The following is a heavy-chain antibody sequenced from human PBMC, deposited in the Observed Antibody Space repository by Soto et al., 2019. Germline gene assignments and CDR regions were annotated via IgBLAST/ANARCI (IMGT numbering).Heavy chain of an antibody. V-gene: IGHV3-30-3*01. Sequence: QVQLVESGGGVVQLGRSLRLSCAASGFTFSIYAMHWVRHSPGKGLEWVTFISYDGSSKLYADSVKGRFTISRDNPENTLYLQINSLRAEDTAVYYCARDSGFDYGDFWGQGTLVTVSS. CDR2: ISYDGSSK. D-gene: IGHD5-12*01. CDR3: ARDSGFDYGDF. J-gene: IGHJ4*02. CDR1: GFTFSIYA.